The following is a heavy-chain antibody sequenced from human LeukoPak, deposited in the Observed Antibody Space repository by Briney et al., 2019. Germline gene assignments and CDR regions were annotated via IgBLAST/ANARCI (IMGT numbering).Heavy chain of an antibody. Sequence: GGSLRLSCTVSGFTFSTNSMSWVRQAPGKGLEWVSFIYSDNTHYSDSVKGRFTISRDNSKNTLYLQMNSLRAEDTAVYYCARRAGAYSHPYDYWGQGTLVTVSS. V-gene: IGHV3-53*01. D-gene: IGHD4/OR15-4a*01. CDR2: IYSDNT. CDR3: ARRAGAYSHPYDY. CDR1: GFTFSTNS. J-gene: IGHJ4*02.